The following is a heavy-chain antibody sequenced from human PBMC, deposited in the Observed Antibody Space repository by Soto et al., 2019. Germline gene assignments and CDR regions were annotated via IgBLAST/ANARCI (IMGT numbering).Heavy chain of an antibody. CDR1: GGTFSSYA. V-gene: IGHV1-69*01. CDR2: IIPIFGTA. Sequence: QVQLVQSGAEVKKPGSSVKVSCKASGGTFSSYAISWVRQAPGQGLEWMGGIIPIFGTANYAQKFQGRVTITADESTSTGYKELSSLRAEDTAVYYCARTRIFGVVPHYYYGRDVWGQGTTVTVSS. CDR3: ARTRIFGVVPHYYYGRDV. J-gene: IGHJ6*02. D-gene: IGHD3-3*02.